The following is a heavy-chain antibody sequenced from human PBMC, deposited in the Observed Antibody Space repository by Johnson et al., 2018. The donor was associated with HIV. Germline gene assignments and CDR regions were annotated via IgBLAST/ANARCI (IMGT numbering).Heavy chain of an antibody. CDR2: IYSDSDT. D-gene: IGHD6-13*01. Sequence: VQLVETGGGLVQPGGSLRLSCAASGFTVSYNYMNWVRQAPGKGLEWVSIIYSDSDTYYADSVKGRFTISRDNSKNTLYRQMNSLRAEDTAVYYCAREQLVLGSFRSDAFDIWGQGTMVTVSS. CDR1: GFTVSYNY. J-gene: IGHJ3*02. CDR3: AREQLVLGSFRSDAFDI. V-gene: IGHV3-66*01.